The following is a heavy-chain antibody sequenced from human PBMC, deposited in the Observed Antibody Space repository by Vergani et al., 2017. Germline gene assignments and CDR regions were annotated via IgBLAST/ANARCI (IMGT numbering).Heavy chain of an antibody. Sequence: QVQLQESGPGLVKPSETLSLTCTVSGGSISSSSYYWGWIRQPPGKGLEWIGYIYTSGSTNYNPSLKSRVTISVDTSKNQFSLKLSSVTAADTAVYYCARDMIGYCSGGSCYYPPADYWGQGTLVTVSS. CDR1: GGSISSSSYY. CDR3: ARDMIGYCSGGSCYYPPADY. V-gene: IGHV4-61*05. CDR2: IYTSGST. J-gene: IGHJ4*02. D-gene: IGHD2-15*01.